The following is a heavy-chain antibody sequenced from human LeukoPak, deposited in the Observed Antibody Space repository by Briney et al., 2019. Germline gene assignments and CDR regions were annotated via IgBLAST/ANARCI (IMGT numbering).Heavy chain of an antibody. J-gene: IGHJ4*02. CDR2: IYPGDSDT. CDR3: ARYTDHYYFDY. D-gene: IGHD1-1*01. V-gene: IGHV5-51*01. CDR1: GYSFPSYW. Sequence: GESLKISCKGSGYSFPSYWIGWVRQMPGKGLEWMGIIYPGDSDTRYSPSFQGQVTISGDKSISTAYLQWSSLNTSDTAMYYCARYTDHYYFDYWGRGTLVTVSS.